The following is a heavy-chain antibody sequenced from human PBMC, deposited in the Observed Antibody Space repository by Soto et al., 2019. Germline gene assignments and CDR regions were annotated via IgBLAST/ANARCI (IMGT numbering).Heavy chain of an antibody. D-gene: IGHD2-21*01. Sequence: GGSLRLSCAASGFTFSDYAMAWVRQAPGKGLEWVSSASGSGSGTYYADSVKGRFTISRDNSKNTLFLHMTNLRAGDTALYFCAKGRPGVAAAPDSWGQGTLVTVSS. CDR1: GFTFSDYA. V-gene: IGHV3-23*01. CDR3: AKGRPGVAAAPDS. CDR2: ASGSGSGT. J-gene: IGHJ4*02.